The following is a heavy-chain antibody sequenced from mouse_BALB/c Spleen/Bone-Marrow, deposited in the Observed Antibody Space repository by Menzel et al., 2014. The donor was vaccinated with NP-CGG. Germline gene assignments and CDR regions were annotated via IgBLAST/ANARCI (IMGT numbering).Heavy chain of an antibody. CDR2: IYPGNSDT. CDR1: GYTFSNYW. CDR3: TTLARSDFDY. J-gene: IGHJ2*01. V-gene: IGHV1-5*01. Sequence: VQLQQSGTVLARPGAAVKMSCMASGYTFSNYWMHWVKQRPGQGLEWIGTIYPGNSDTTYNQKFKSKAKLTAVTSTSTAYMELSSLTNEDSAVYYCTTLARSDFDYWGQGTTLTVSS. D-gene: IGHD3-1*01.